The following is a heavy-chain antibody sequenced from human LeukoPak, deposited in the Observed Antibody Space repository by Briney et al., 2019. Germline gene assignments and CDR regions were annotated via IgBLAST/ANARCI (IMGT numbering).Heavy chain of an antibody. CDR1: GFTFSSSA. Sequence: GGSLRLSCAASGFTFSSSAMSWVRQVPGKGLEWVSTISGGGGSTYYADSVKGRFTISRDNSKNTLYLQVNSLRAEDTAVYYCAKGGKWDVTPFDYWGQGTLVTVSS. J-gene: IGHJ4*02. D-gene: IGHD1-26*01. CDR2: ISGGGGST. V-gene: IGHV3-23*01. CDR3: AKGGKWDVTPFDY.